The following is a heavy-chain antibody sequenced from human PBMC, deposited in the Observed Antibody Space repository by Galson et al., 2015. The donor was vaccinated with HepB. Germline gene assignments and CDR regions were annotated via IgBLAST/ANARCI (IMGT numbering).Heavy chain of an antibody. CDR3: AKRRIEIAALGGVGALDI. Sequence: SLRLSCAGSGLTLGNYAMNWIRQAPGKGLEWVAHVDPTGTAIMYADSLEGRFTISRDNSKNMLYLQMNSLRAEDTAVYYCAKRRIEIAALGGVGALDIWGQGTMVTVSS. CDR1: GLTLGNYA. J-gene: IGHJ3*02. V-gene: IGHV3-23*05. CDR2: VDPTGTAI. D-gene: IGHD3-16*01.